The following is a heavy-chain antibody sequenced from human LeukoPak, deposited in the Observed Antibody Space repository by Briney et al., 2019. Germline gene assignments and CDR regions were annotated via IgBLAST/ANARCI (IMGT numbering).Heavy chain of an antibody. V-gene: IGHV4-4*07. CDR1: GGSISSYY. CDR2: IYTSGST. CDR3: ASHGESKYYDFWSGPQAARGEHTMDV. Sequence: SETLSLTCTVSGGSISSYYWSWIRQPAGKGLKWIGRIYTSGSTNYNPSLKSRVTMSVDTSKNQFSLKLSSVTAADTAVYYCASHGESKYYDFWSGPQAARGEHTMDVWGKGTTVTVSS. D-gene: IGHD3-3*01. J-gene: IGHJ6*04.